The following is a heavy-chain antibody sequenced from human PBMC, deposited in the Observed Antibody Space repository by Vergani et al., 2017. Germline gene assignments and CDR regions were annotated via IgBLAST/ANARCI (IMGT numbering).Heavy chain of an antibody. CDR2: VSFRGDT. Sequence: QVKLQESGPGLVKPSETLSLTCTVSGASVNSYYWSWLRQPPGKGLEWMGYVSFRGDTLYDPSVKGRMTISLNTSSNQFSLYLTSVTAADTAVYYCARDGGEYDKDALDVWGQGTKVTVTS. CDR1: GASVNSYY. V-gene: IGHV4-59*02. CDR3: ARDGGEYDKDALDV. J-gene: IGHJ3*01. D-gene: IGHD2-21*01.